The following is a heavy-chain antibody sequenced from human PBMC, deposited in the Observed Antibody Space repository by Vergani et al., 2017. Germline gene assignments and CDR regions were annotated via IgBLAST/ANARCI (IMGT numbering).Heavy chain of an antibody. CDR2: ISSSSSYI. CDR3: ARGDRGYDILTGPFDY. J-gene: IGHJ4*02. D-gene: IGHD3-9*01. V-gene: IGHV3-21*01. CDR1: GFTFSSYS. Sequence: EVQLVESGGGLVKPGGSLRLSCAASGFTFSSYSMNWVRQAPGKGLEWVSSISSSSSYIYYADSVKGRFTISRDNAKNSLYLQMNSLRAEDTAVYYCARGDRGYDILTGPFDYWGQGTLVTVSS.